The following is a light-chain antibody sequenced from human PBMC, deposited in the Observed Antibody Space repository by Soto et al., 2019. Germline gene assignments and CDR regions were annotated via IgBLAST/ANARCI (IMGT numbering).Light chain of an antibody. J-gene: IGKJ1*01. CDR2: DAS. V-gene: IGKV3-11*01. CDR3: QQRSNWPPWT. Sequence: EIVLTQSPATLSLSPGERATLSCRASQSVSSYLAWYQQKPGQAPRLLIYDASNRAPGIPARCSGSGSGTDFTLTISSLEPEDFAVYYCQQRSNWPPWTFGQGTKVEI. CDR1: QSVSSY.